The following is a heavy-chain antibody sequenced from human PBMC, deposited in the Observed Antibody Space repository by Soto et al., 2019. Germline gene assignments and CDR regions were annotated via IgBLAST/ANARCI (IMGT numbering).Heavy chain of an antibody. CDR1: GFTFSSYA. CDR2: ISDSGGST. J-gene: IGHJ4*02. Sequence: EVQLLESGGGLVQPGGSLRLSCAASGFTFSSYAMSWVRQAPGKGLEWVSAISDSGGSTYYADSVKGRFTISRDNSKNTLYLQMNSLRVEDTAVYYCAKGGAYSTTWGDYWGQGTLVTVSS. V-gene: IGHV3-23*01. CDR3: AKGGAYSTTWGDY. D-gene: IGHD6-13*01.